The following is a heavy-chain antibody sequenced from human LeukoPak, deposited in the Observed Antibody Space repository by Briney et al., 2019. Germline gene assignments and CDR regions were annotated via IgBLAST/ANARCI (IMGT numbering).Heavy chain of an antibody. CDR3: AKDMPTSPAYCGGDCYGALYY. J-gene: IGHJ4*02. V-gene: IGHV3-23*01. D-gene: IGHD2-21*01. Sequence: GGSLRLSCAASGFTFSSYAMSWVRQAPGKGLEWVSAISGSGGSTYYADSVKGRFTISRDNSKNTLYLQMNSLRAEDTAVYYCAKDMPTSPAYCGGDCYGALYYWGQGTLVTVSS. CDR1: GFTFSSYA. CDR2: ISGSGGST.